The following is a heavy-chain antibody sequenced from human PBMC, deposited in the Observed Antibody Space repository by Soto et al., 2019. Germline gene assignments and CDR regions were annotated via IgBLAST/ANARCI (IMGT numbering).Heavy chain of an antibody. CDR1: GGSMSSNY. CDR3: ARGGSYGDFFDY. J-gene: IGHJ4*02. Sequence: SETLSLTCTVSGGSMSSNYWTWIRQSPGKGLEWIGYIYYTGSTKYNPSLQSRVTISLXXXXXXFXLXLXXXTSAXTAVYYCARGGSYGDFFDYWGQGAQVTVSS. D-gene: IGHD4-17*01. V-gene: IGHV4-59*01. CDR2: IYYTGST.